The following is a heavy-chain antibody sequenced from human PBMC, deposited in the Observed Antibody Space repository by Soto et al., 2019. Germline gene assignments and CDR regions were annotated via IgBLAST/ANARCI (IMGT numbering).Heavy chain of an antibody. CDR2: IIPIVETP. CDR3: ARLSRPNYYDTSGFFMDHWFDP. CDR1: GGTFNSYD. J-gene: IGHJ5*02. V-gene: IGHV1-69*13. Sequence: SVKVSCKASGGTFNSYDINWVRQAPGQGLEWMGGIIPIVETPKYAQKFQGRVTITADESTNTVYMELSSLRSEDTAMYYCARLSRPNYYDTSGFFMDHWFDPCGQRRMVAVST. D-gene: IGHD3-22*01.